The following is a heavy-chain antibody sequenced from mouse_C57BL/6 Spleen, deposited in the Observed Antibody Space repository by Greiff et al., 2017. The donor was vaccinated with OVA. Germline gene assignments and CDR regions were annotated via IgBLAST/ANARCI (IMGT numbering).Heavy chain of an antibody. Sequence: QVQLQQPGAELVKPGASVKMSCKASGYTFTSYWITWVKQRPGQGLEWIGDIYPGSGSTNYNEKFKSKATLTVDTSSSTAYLQLSSLTSEDSAVYYWARTQPGGYYFDDWGEGTTLTVSA. J-gene: IGHJ2*01. CDR2: IYPGSGST. D-gene: IGHD6-1*01. CDR1: GYTFTSYW. V-gene: IGHV1-55*01. CDR3: ARTQPGGYYFDD.